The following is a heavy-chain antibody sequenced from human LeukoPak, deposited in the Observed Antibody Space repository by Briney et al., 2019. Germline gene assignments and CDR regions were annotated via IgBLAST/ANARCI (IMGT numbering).Heavy chain of an antibody. CDR2: KYYSGSA. D-gene: IGHD2-2*01. J-gene: IGHJ3*01. CDR1: GVSVSDGRYY. CDR3: ATPYCSSISCLDVFNV. V-gene: IGHV4-31*03. Sequence: PSETLSLTCNVSGVSVSDGRYYWTWIRQHPGKGLEWIGYKYYSGSAKYNPSLKSRLTISIDTFKNQFSLQLSSVTAADTATYYCATPYCSSISCLDVFNVWGQGTRVTVSS.